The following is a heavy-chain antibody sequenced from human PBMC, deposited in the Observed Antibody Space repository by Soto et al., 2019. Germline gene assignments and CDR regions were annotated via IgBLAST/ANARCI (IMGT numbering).Heavy chain of an antibody. V-gene: IGHV4-34*01. CDR1: GGSFSGYY. CDR3: ARWRGLTIGVPPFYYYYGMDV. D-gene: IGHD3-3*01. Sequence: LSLTCAVYGGSFSGYYWSWIRQPPGKGLEWIGEINHSGSTNYNPPLKSRVTISVDTSKNQFSLKLSSVTAADTAVYYCARWRGLTIGVPPFYYYYGMDVWGQGTTVTVSS. CDR2: INHSGST. J-gene: IGHJ6*02.